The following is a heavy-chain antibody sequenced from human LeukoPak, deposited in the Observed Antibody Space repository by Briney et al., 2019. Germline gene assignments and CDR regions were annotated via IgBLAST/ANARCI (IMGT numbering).Heavy chain of an antibody. CDR3: AKASRIAAVNYFAY. CDR1: GFTFTSYA. V-gene: IGHV3-23*01. CDR2: ISGSGGDT. Sequence: GGSLRLSCAASGFTFTSYAMSWVRQAPGEGLEWVSAISGSGGDTFYADSVKGRFTISRDNSKNTLYLHMNSLRDEDTAVYYCAKASRIAAVNYFAYWGQGTLVTVSS. J-gene: IGHJ4*02. D-gene: IGHD6-6*01.